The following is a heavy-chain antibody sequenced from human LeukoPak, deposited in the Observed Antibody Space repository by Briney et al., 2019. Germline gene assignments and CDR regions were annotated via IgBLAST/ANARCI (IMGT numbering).Heavy chain of an antibody. V-gene: IGHV1-18*01. D-gene: IGHD3-9*01. CDR2: ISAYNGNT. J-gene: IGHJ4*02. CDR1: GYTYTSYG. CDR3: ASSAGYDILTAYLLDY. Sequence: GASVKVSCKASGYTYTSYGISWVRQAPGQGLEWMGWISAYNGNTNYAQKLQGRVTVTTDTSTSTAYMELRSLRSDDTAVYYCASSAGYDILTAYLLDYWGQGILVTVSS.